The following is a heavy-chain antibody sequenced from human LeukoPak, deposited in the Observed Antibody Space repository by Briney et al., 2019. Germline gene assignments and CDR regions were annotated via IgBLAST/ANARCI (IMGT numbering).Heavy chain of an antibody. V-gene: IGHV3-21*01. CDR1: GFTFSTYA. CDR3: ARDEDVRGVIILTEERGKDGPSIDY. CDR2: ISGSNSYI. J-gene: IGHJ4*02. D-gene: IGHD3-10*02. Sequence: GGSLRLSCAASGFTFSTYAMHWVRQAPGKGLEWVSSISGSNSYIYYADSVKGRFTISRDNAKNSLYLQMNSLRAEDTAVYYCARDEDVRGVIILTEERGKDGPSIDYWGQGTLVTVSS.